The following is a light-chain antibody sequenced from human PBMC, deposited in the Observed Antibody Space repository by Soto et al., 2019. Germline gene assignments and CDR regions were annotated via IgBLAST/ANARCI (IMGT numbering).Light chain of an antibody. J-gene: IGKJ1*01. CDR3: LQVSDYPRT. Sequence: AIQMTQSPSSLSASVGDRVTITCRASQDIRNELGWYQQKPGKAPKFLIYAASSLHTGVPSRFSGSGSGTDFTLTISSLQPEDFATYFCLQVSDYPRTFGQGTKVEIK. CDR2: AAS. CDR1: QDIRNE. V-gene: IGKV1-6*01.